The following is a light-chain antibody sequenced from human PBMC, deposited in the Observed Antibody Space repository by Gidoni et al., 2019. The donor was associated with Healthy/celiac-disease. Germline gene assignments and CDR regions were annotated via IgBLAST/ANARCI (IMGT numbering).Light chain of an antibody. Sequence: PGPTARITCSGDSLPKQYAYWYQQKPGQAPVLVIYKDSERPSGIPERFSGSSSGTTVTLTISGVQAEDEADYYCQSADSSGTYVFGTGTKVTVL. CDR2: KDS. J-gene: IGLJ1*01. CDR3: QSADSSGTYV. V-gene: IGLV3-25*01. CDR1: SLPKQY.